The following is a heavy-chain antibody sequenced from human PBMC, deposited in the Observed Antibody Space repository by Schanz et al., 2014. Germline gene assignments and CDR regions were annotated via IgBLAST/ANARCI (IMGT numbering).Heavy chain of an antibody. Sequence: EVQLLESGGGLVQPGGSLRLSCAASGFTFSSYAMSWVRQAPGKGLEWVSYISSSSSTRYYADSVKGRFTISRDNAKNSLYLEMNSLRAEDTALYYCARDRRNADLDYWGQGTLVIVSS. D-gene: IGHD1-1*01. J-gene: IGHJ4*02. CDR2: ISSSSSTR. CDR3: ARDRRNADLDY. CDR1: GFTFSSYA. V-gene: IGHV3-48*01.